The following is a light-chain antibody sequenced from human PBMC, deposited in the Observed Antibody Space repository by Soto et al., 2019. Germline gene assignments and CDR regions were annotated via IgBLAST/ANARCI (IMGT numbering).Light chain of an antibody. CDR1: QSVGKY. V-gene: IGKV3-11*01. CDR2: DAS. CDR3: QQGGNRPPWT. J-gene: IGKJ1*01. Sequence: EIVMTQSPATLSLSPGERATLSCSASQSVGKYLVWYQQKPGQAPRLLIYDASNRGTGIQARFSGSGSGTDFTLTISRLEPEDFAVYHCQQGGNRPPWTSGQGNKVAIK.